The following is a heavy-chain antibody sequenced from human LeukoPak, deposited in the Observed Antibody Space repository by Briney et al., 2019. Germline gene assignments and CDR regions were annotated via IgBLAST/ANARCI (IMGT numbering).Heavy chain of an antibody. V-gene: IGHV1-46*01. J-gene: IGHJ6*04. CDR1: GYTFTSYY. CDR2: INPSGCTT. D-gene: IGHD3-3*01. Sequence: GASVKVSCKASGYTFTSYYMHWVRQAPGQGREGMGMINPSGCTTSYAQKFQGRVTMTRDTSTSTVYMELSSLRSEDTAVYYCARGFSTIFGVVIPPDVWGKGTTVTVSS. CDR3: ARGFSTIFGVVIPPDV.